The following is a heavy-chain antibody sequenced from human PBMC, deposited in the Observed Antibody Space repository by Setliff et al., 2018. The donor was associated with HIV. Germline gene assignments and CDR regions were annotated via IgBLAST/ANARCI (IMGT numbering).Heavy chain of an antibody. CDR1: GDSITSGGYF. V-gene: IGHV4-30-2*01. J-gene: IGHJ4*02. D-gene: IGHD3-22*01. Sequence: SETLSLTCTVSGDSITSGGYFWSWIRQHPGKGLEWIGEINHSGTANYNPSLKSRVTMSLDRSKRQFSLKLTSVTAADTAVYYCARGTYYYETSGYHYDKTWAGTCFDYWGQGTLVTVSS. CDR3: ARGTYYYETSGYHYDKTWAGTCFDY. CDR2: INHSGTA.